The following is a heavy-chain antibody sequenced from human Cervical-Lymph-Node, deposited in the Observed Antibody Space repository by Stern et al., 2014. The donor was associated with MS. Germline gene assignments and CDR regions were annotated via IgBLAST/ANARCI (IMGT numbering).Heavy chain of an antibody. Sequence: VQLVESGGDLVQPGGSLRLSCSASGFTFSTYAMHWVRQAPGKGLEYVSVISSNGGFTYYADSVKGRFTISRDNSKNALYLQMSSLRAEDTAIYYCVTYLVAAIPWGLGTLVTVSS. CDR3: VTYLVAAIP. CDR1: GFTFSTYA. D-gene: IGHD6-25*01. V-gene: IGHV3-64D*06. J-gene: IGHJ5*02. CDR2: ISSNGGFT.